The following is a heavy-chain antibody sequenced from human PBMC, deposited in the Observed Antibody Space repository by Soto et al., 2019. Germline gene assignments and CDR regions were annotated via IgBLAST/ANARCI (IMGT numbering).Heavy chain of an antibody. CDR3: AKDIRDSSGYYSVGSFDY. Sequence: PGESLKISCAASGFTFSSYGMHWVRQAPGKGLEWVAVISYDGSNKYYADSVKGRFTISRDNSKNTLYLQMNSLRAEDTAVYYCAKDIRDSSGYYSVGSFDYWGQGTMVTVSS. V-gene: IGHV3-30*18. J-gene: IGHJ4*02. D-gene: IGHD3-22*01. CDR2: ISYDGSNK. CDR1: GFTFSSYG.